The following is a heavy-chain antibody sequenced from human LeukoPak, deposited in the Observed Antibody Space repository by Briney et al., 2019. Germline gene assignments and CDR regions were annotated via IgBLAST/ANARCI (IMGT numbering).Heavy chain of an antibody. D-gene: IGHD1-1*01. Sequence: PSETLSLTCTVSGDSISSSSYCWDWIRQPPGKGLEWIGSIYYSGNTYYNPSLKSRVTISVDTSKNQFSLNLSSVTASDTAVYSCARHELETTRTAGSPFDYWGQGTLVTVSS. CDR2: IYYSGNT. CDR3: ARHELETTRTAGSPFDY. CDR1: GDSISSSSYC. V-gene: IGHV4-39*01. J-gene: IGHJ4*02.